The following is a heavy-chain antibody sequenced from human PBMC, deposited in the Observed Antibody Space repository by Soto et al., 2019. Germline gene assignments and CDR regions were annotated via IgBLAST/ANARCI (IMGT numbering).Heavy chain of an antibody. V-gene: IGHV4-38-2*01. D-gene: IGHD3-22*01. CDR3: PKWSDSGGYANTL. CDR2: VYHGVTA. Sequence: ESRSFACGVSGFSLKNAYYYGWARQPPGKGLDWIGSVYHGVTAFYKPSVKRRASISVDAPKNQFSLNLTSVTAADKAVYHCPKWSDSGGYANTLWGQRTQVTV. J-gene: IGHJ4*02. CDR1: GFSLKNAYY.